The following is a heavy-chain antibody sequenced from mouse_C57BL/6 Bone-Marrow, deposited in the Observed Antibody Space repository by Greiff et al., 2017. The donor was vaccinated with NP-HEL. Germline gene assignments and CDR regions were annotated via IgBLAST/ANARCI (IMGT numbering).Heavy chain of an antibody. D-gene: IGHD1-1*01. J-gene: IGHJ1*01. CDR3: ERDYYGSSYWYFDV. CDR2: SRNKANDYTT. Sequence: EVKVVESGGGLVQPGGSLRLSCATSGFTFSDFYMEWVRQPPGKRLEWIAASRNKANDYTTEYSASVKGRFIVSRDTSQSILYLQMNALRAEDTAIYYCERDYYGSSYWYFDVWGAGTTVTVSA. CDR1: GFTFSDFY. V-gene: IGHV7-1*02.